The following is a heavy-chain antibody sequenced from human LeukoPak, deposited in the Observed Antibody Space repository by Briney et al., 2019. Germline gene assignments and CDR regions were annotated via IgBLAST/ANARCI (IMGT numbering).Heavy chain of an antibody. Sequence: GVSLRLSCAASGFILSDYNMNWVRQAPGKGLEWGSFIAISGTYITYADSVKGRFTISRENAKNSLYLQMNRLRAEDTAVYYCTRDVSATAREYDYWGQGTLVTVSS. CDR3: TRDVSATAREYDY. CDR2: IAISGTYI. V-gene: IGHV3-21*01. CDR1: GFILSDYN. J-gene: IGHJ4*02. D-gene: IGHD1-26*01.